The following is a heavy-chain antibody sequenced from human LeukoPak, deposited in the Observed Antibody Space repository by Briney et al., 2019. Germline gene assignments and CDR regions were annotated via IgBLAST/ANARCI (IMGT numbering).Heavy chain of an antibody. V-gene: IGHV3-33*01. CDR2: IWYDGSNK. Sequence: SLRLSCAASGFTFSSDGMHWVRQAPGKGLEWVAVIWYDGSNKYYADSVKGRFTISRDNSKNTLYLQMNSLRAEDTAVYYCARDRATYDFWSGYRYYYYMDVWGKGTTVTVSS. D-gene: IGHD3-3*01. CDR3: ARDRATYDFWSGYRYYYYMDV. J-gene: IGHJ6*03. CDR1: GFTFSSDG.